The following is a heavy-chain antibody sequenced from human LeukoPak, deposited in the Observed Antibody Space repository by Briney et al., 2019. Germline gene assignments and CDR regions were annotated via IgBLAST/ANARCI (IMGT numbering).Heavy chain of an antibody. J-gene: IGHJ6*02. D-gene: IGHD3-16*01. CDR2: ISWSGTTT. CDR1: GFRFADYG. CDR3: AKNESTGGFAPGYFYGMGV. V-gene: IGHV3-9*01. Sequence: GRSLRLSCVVSGFRFADYGMHWVRQAPGKGLEWVSGISWSGTTTGYADSVKGRFTISRDSAKNSLYLQMDRLRVEDTALYYCAKNESTGGFAPGYFYGMGVWGQGTTVTVSS.